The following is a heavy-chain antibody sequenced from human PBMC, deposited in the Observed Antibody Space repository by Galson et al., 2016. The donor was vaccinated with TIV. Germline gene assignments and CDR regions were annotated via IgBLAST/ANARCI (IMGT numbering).Heavy chain of an antibody. CDR1: GFAFDTYE. Sequence: SLRLSCAASGFAFDTYEMNWVRQAPGKGLEWVSYISSGSYVIHYADSVKGRFTISRDNADNSLHLHMNNLKVEDTAFYYCARWGGGHFDYWGQGALVTVSS. D-gene: IGHD3-16*01. CDR2: ISSGSYVI. J-gene: IGHJ4*02. CDR3: ARWGGGHFDY. V-gene: IGHV3-48*03.